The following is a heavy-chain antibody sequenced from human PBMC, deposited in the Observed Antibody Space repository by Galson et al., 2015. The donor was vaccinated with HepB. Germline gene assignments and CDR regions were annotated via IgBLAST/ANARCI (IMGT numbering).Heavy chain of an antibody. CDR3: ARQVNQRGSGSSRLLWYYGMDV. D-gene: IGHD3-10*01. CDR2: IYYSGST. Sequence: SETLSLTCTVSGGSISSSSYYWGWIRQPPGKGLEWIGSIYYSGSTYYNPSLKSRVTISVDTSKNQFSLKLSSVTAADTAVYYCARQVNQRGSGSSRLLWYYGMDVWGQGTTVTVSS. J-gene: IGHJ6*02. V-gene: IGHV4-39*01. CDR1: GGSISSSSYY.